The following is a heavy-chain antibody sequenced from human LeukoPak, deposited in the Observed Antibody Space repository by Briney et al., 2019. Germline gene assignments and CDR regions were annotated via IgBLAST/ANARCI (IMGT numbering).Heavy chain of an antibody. Sequence: GGSLRLSCAASGFTFSTYGMHWVRQAPGRGLEWVAVIYYDGSTAFYADSVTGRFTISRDNSNNAVFLQMTSLRAEDTAVYYCAKAIVVVPAAIQVYYYGMDVWGQGTTVTVSS. D-gene: IGHD2-2*02. CDR2: IYYDGSTA. J-gene: IGHJ6*02. CDR3: AKAIVVVPAAIQVYYYGMDV. CDR1: GFTFSTYG. V-gene: IGHV3-33*06.